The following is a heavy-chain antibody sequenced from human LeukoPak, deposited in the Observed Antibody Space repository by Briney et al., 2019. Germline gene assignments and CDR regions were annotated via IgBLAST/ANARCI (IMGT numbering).Heavy chain of an antibody. CDR1: GFAFSSYA. CDR3: AREGSGELLGYYFDY. J-gene: IGHJ4*02. CDR2: IGSGSGGRT. D-gene: IGHD1-26*01. Sequence: SGGSLRLSCAASGFAFSSYAMTWVRQAPGKGLEWVSGIGSGSGGRTYYTDSVKGRFSISRDNSRDTLNLQMNSLRAEDTAVYYCAREGSGELLGYYFDYWGQGTLVTVSS. V-gene: IGHV3-23*01.